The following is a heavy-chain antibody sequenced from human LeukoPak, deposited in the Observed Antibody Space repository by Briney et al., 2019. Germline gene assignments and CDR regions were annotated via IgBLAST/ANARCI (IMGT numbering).Heavy chain of an antibody. Sequence: PGGSLRLSCEASGFTFSSYTMNWVRQAPGEGLEWVSSITSSSSSIYYADSVKGRITISRDNARNSLYLQMNSLRAEDTAVYYCAKAFIVATLVIDYWGQGTLVTVSS. J-gene: IGHJ4*02. CDR1: GFTFSSYT. D-gene: IGHD5-12*01. CDR3: AKAFIVATLVIDY. V-gene: IGHV3-21*01. CDR2: ITSSSSSI.